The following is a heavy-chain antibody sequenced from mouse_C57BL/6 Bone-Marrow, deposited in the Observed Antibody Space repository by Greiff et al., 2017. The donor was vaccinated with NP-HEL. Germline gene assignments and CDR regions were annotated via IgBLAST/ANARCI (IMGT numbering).Heavy chain of an antibody. CDR1: GYTFTSYW. Sequence: QVQLKQPGAELVKPGASVKLSCKASGYTFTSYWMQWVKQRPGQGLEWIGEIDPSDSYTNYNQKFKGKATLTVDTSSSTAYMQLSSLTSEDSAVYYCARDGSSPYYAMDYWGQGTSVTVSS. CDR3: ARDGSSPYYAMDY. V-gene: IGHV1-50*01. CDR2: IDPSDSYT. D-gene: IGHD1-1*01. J-gene: IGHJ4*01.